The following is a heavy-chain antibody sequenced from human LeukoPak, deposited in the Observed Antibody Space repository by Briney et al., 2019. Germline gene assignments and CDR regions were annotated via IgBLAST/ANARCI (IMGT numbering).Heavy chain of an antibody. CDR2: INPNSGGT. V-gene: IGHV1-2*06. J-gene: IGHJ4*02. CDR1: GYTFTGYY. D-gene: IGHD3-10*01. Sequence: GASVKVSCKASGYTFTGYYMHWVRQAPGQGLEWMGRINPNSGGTNYAQKFQGRVTMTRDTSISTAYMELSRLRSDDTAVYYCARALGFGEFYLDYWGQGTLVTVSS. CDR3: ARALGFGEFYLDY.